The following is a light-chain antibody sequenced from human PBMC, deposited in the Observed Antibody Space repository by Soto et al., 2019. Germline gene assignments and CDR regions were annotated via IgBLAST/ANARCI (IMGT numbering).Light chain of an antibody. CDR1: QSVLYSSNNENS. J-gene: IGKJ1*01. Sequence: DIVMTQSPDSLAVSLGERATINCKSRQSVLYSSNNENSLAWYQQKPGQPPKLLIYWASTRESGVPDRFSGGGSGTDFTLTISSLQAEDVAVYYCQQYYSVPPTFGQGTKVEI. CDR2: WAS. V-gene: IGKV4-1*01. CDR3: QQYYSVPPT.